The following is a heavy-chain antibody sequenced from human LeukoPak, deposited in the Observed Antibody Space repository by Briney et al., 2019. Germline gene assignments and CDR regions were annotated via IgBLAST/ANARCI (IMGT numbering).Heavy chain of an antibody. J-gene: IGHJ5*02. Sequence: PGGSLRLSCAASGFPVSSNYMSWVRQAPGRGLEWVSVFYSGGSTYYADSVKGRFTISRDNSKNTLYLQMNSLRAEDTAVYYCSRDVHSSSGYNWFDPWGQGTLVTVSS. D-gene: IGHD6-13*01. CDR2: FYSGGST. V-gene: IGHV3-53*01. CDR1: GFPVSSNY. CDR3: SRDVHSSSGYNWFDP.